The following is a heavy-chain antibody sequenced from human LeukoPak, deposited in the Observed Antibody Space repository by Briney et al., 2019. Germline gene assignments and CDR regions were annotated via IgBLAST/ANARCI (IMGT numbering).Heavy chain of an antibody. CDR2: IYYSGST. J-gene: IGHJ5*02. CDR1: GGSISSGGYY. CDR3: ARSPLGYCSSTSCYAPREFWFDP. Sequence: SETLSLTCTVSGGSISSGGYYWSWIRQHPGKGLEWIGYIYYSGSTYYNPSLKSRVTISVDTSKNQFSLKLSSVTAADTAVYYCARSPLGYCSSTSCYAPREFWFDPWGQGTLVTVSS. V-gene: IGHV4-31*03. D-gene: IGHD2-2*01.